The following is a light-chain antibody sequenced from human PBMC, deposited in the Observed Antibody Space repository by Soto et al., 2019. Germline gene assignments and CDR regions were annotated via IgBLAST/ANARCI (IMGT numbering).Light chain of an antibody. CDR3: QQSFSFPWT. CDR1: QTINTY. CDR2: GES. J-gene: IGKJ1*01. V-gene: IGKV1-39*01. Sequence: DIQMTQSPSSLSASIGDRVSITCRASQTINTYLNWYQQKPGKAPMLLVYGESSLESGVPSRFSGSGSGTDFTLTISGLQREDIATYYCQQSFSFPWTFGQGTKVEIK.